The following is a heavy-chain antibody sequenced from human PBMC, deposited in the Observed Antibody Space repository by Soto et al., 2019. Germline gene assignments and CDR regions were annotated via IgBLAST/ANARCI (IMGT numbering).Heavy chain of an antibody. V-gene: IGHV1-3*01. D-gene: IGHD2-2*01. CDR1: GYTFTSYA. J-gene: IGHJ6*02. CDR2: INAGNGNT. Sequence: ASVKVSCKASGYTFTSYAMNWVRQAPGQRLEWMGWINAGNGNTKYSQKFQGRVTITRDTSASTAYMELSSLRSEDTAVYYCAREDIVVVPAPPYYYGMDVWGQGTTVTVS. CDR3: AREDIVVVPAPPYYYGMDV.